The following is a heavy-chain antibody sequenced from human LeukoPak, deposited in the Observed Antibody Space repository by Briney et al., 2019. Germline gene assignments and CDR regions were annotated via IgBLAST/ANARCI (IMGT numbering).Heavy chain of an antibody. V-gene: IGHV1-2*02. J-gene: IGHJ3*02. Sequence: ASVKVSCKTSGYTFTGHYMNWVRQAPGQGLEWMGWINPNSGGTKYAPKFQGRVTMTRDTSITTAYMELGSLRPDDTAVYYCVRDRGGNYYDSSGRDDVFDMWGQGTMVTVSS. CDR1: GYTFTGHY. D-gene: IGHD3-22*01. CDR3: VRDRGGNYYDSSGRDDVFDM. CDR2: INPNSGGT.